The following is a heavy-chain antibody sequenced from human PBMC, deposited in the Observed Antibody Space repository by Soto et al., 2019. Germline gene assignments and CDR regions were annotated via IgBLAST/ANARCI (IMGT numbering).Heavy chain of an antibody. CDR2: FDPEDGET. V-gene: IGHV1-24*01. Sequence: ASVKVSCKVSGYTLTELSMHWVRQAPGKGLEWMGGFDPEDGETIYAQKFQGRVTMTEDTSTDTAYMELSSLRSEDTAVYYCATVSPRSWYFDLWGRGTLVTSPQ. J-gene: IGHJ2*01. CDR3: ATVSPRSWYFDL. CDR1: GYTLTELS.